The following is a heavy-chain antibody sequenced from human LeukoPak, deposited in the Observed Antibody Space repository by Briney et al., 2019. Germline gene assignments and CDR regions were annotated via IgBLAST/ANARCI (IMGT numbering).Heavy chain of an antibody. CDR3: APFTYCSGGSCPGY. CDR1: GFTFSSYS. D-gene: IGHD2-15*01. J-gene: IGHJ4*02. V-gene: IGHV3-21*01. Sequence: GGSLRLSCAASGFTFSSYSMNWVRQAPGKGLEWVSSISSSSSYIYYADSVKGRFAISRDNAKNSLYLQMNSLRAEDTAVYYCAPFTYCSGGSCPGYWGQGTLVTVSS. CDR2: ISSSSSYI.